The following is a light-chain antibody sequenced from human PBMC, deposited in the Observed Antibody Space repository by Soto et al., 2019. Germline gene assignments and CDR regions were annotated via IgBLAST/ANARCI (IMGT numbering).Light chain of an antibody. CDR3: QTWGTSVV. J-gene: IGLJ2*01. Sequence: QSVLTQSPSASASLGASVKLTCTLSSGHSNYAIAWHQQQPEKGPRYLMKLNSDGSHRKGDGIPDRFSGSSSGAERYLTISSLQSEDEADYYCQTWGTSVVFGGGTKLTVL. CDR2: LNSDGSH. CDR1: SGHSNYA. V-gene: IGLV4-69*01.